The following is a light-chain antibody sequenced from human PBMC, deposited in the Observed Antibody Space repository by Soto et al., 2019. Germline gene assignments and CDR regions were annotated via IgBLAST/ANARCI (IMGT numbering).Light chain of an antibody. CDR3: SSYTTSSTQV. Sequence: QSALTQPASVSGSPGQSITISCTGTSSDIGTYNYVSWYQQHPGKVPKLMIYEVSNRPSGVSNRFSGSKCGNTASLAISGLQAEDEADYYCSSYTTSSTQVFGGGTKLTVL. CDR2: EVS. V-gene: IGLV2-14*01. CDR1: SSDIGTYNY. J-gene: IGLJ3*02.